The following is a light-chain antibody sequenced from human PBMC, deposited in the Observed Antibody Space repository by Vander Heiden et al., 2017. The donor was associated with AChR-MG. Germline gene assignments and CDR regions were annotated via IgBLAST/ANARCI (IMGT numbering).Light chain of an antibody. CDR2: SNN. CDR1: SSNIGSNT. Sequence: QSVLTQPPSASGTPGQRVTISCSGSSSNIGSNTVNWYQQLPGTAPKLLIYSNNQRPSGVPDRFSGSKSGTSASLAISGLQSEDEADYYCAAWDDSLNGWVCGGGTKLT. CDR3: AAWDDSLNGWV. V-gene: IGLV1-44*01. J-gene: IGLJ3*02.